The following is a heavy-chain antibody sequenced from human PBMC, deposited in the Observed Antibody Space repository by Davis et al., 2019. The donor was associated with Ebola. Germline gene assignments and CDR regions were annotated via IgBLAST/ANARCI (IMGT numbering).Heavy chain of an antibody. J-gene: IGHJ4*02. V-gene: IGHV1-18*01. CDR1: GYTFTSYG. CDR2: ISAYNGNT. Sequence: ASVKVSCKASGYTFTSYGISWVRQAPGQGLEWMGWISAYNGNTNYAQKFQGRVTMTRDTSTSTGYMELRSLRSDDTAVYYCAGSGIAADATDFDYWGRGTLVTVSS. D-gene: IGHD6-13*01. CDR3: AGSGIAADATDFDY.